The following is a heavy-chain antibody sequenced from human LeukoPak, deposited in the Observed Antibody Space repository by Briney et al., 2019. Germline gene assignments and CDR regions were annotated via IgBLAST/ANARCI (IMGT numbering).Heavy chain of an antibody. V-gene: IGHV1-8*01. J-gene: IGHJ4*02. CDR2: MNADSGET. CDR1: GYTFTSNN. CDR3: ARFNSRSDFDY. Sequence: ASVKVSCKTSGYTFTSNNIDWVRQATGQGLEWMGWMNADSGETGNKQKFQGRLTMTRDTSINTAYMELSSLTSDDTAAYFCARFNSRSDFDYWGQGTLVTVSS. D-gene: IGHD5-18*01.